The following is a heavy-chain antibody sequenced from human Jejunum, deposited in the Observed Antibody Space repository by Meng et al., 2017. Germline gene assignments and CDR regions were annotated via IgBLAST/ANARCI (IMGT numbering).Heavy chain of an antibody. CDR2: INEDGSEK. CDR3: AKGGHFDS. J-gene: IGHJ4*02. D-gene: IGHD5-12*01. V-gene: IGHV3-7*01. Sequence: GESLKISCAASGFTFSTYWRSGARQAPGKGLEWVANINEDGSEKYYVDSVKGRFTIARDNAKNSLFLQMNSLRAEDTAVYYCAKGGHFDSWGQGTLVTVSS. CDR1: GFTFSTYW.